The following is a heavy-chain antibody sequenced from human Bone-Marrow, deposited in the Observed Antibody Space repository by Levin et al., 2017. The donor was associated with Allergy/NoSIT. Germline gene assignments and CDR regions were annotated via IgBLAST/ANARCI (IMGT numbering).Heavy chain of an antibody. V-gene: IGHV3-7*01. J-gene: IGHJ4*02. CDR3: TTDIYSNFDY. CDR1: GFTFNNYW. CDR2: IKKDGSEI. Sequence: HPGGSLRLSCAASGFTFNNYWMAWVRQAPGKGLEWVANIKKDGSEILYLDSVRGRFSISRDNANNLLYLQMNSLRAEDTAVYYCTTDIYSNFDYWGQGTLVTVSS. D-gene: IGHD1-26*01.